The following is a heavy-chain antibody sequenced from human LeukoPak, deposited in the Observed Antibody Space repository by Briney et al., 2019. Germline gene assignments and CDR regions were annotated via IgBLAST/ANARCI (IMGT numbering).Heavy chain of an antibody. V-gene: IGHV4-39*02. D-gene: IGHD3-10*01. CDR1: GGSLSSSSYY. Sequence: SQTLSLTCTASGGSLSSSSYYWGWIRQPPGKGLEWIGSIYYSGSTYYNASLKSRVTISVDTSKNQFSLKLSSVTAADTTVYFCARETGSFDAFDIWGQGTMVTVSS. CDR2: IYYSGST. J-gene: IGHJ3*02. CDR3: ARETGSFDAFDI.